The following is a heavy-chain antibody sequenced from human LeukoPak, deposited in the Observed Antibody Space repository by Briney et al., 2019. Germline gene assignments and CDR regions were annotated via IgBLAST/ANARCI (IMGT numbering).Heavy chain of an antibody. D-gene: IGHD3-22*01. CDR3: AKEVYYFDTSGLYSFAFDI. CDR2: ISGRGSST. J-gene: IGHJ3*02. V-gene: IGHV3-23*01. Sequence: GGSLRLSCAASGFTFSSYAMSWVRQAPGKGLEWVSAISGRGSSTYYADSVKGRFTISRDNSKNTLYLQMNSLRAEDTAVYYCAKEVYYFDTSGLYSFAFDIWGQGTMVTVPS. CDR1: GFTFSSYA.